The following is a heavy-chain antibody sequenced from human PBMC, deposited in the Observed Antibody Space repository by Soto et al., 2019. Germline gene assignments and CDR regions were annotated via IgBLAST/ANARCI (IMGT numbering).Heavy chain of an antibody. V-gene: IGHV4-30-2*01. D-gene: IGHD2-21*01. CDR3: THLLSLAHPYSYL. Sequence: SETLSLTCAVSGGTISSGGYSWSWIRQPPGKGLEWIGYIYHSGSTYYNPSLKSRVTISVDRSKNQFSLKLSSVTAEDTAVYYCTHLLSLAHPYSYLWGQGTQVTVSS. CDR1: GGTISSGGYS. CDR2: IYHSGST. J-gene: IGHJ4*02.